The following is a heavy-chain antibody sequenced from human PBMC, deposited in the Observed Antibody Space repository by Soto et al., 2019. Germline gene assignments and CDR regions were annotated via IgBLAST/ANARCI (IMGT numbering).Heavy chain of an antibody. CDR2: ISGSSGNI. CDR3: ARDRYSGSDAYMDV. CDR1: GFTFSDYY. Sequence: QVQLVESGGGVGKPGGSLRLSCAASGFTFSDYYMSWTRQAPGKGLEWVAYISGSSGNIYYADSVKGRFTISRDNAKNSLYLQMNSLRADDTAVDYCARDRYSGSDAYMDVWGNGTTVTVSS. D-gene: IGHD5-12*01. J-gene: IGHJ6*03. V-gene: IGHV3-11*01.